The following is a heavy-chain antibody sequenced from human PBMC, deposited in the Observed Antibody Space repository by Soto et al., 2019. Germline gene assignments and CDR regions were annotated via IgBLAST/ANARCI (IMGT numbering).Heavy chain of an antibody. V-gene: IGHV3-23*01. CDR3: VTYYYDSSGYPYSGFDY. J-gene: IGHJ4*02. CDR2: ISGSGGST. Sequence: GGSLRLSCAASGFTFSSYAMSWVRQAPGKGLEWVSAISGSGGSTYYADSVKGRFTISRDNSKNTLYLQMNSLRAEDTAVYYCVTYYYDSSGYPYSGFDYWGQGTLVTVSS. D-gene: IGHD3-22*01. CDR1: GFTFSSYA.